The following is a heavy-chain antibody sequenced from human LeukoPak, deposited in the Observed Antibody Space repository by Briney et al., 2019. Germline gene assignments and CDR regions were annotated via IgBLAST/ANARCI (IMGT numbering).Heavy chain of an antibody. CDR2: IIPIFGTA. Sequence: SVKVSCKASGGTFSSYAISWVRQAPGQGLEWMGGIIPIFGTANYAQKFQGRVTITADESTSTAYMELSSLRSEDTAVYYCARDDVYCSSTSCYRDAFDIWGQGTMVTVSS. J-gene: IGHJ3*02. CDR3: ARDDVYCSSTSCYRDAFDI. V-gene: IGHV1-69*13. CDR1: GGTFSSYA. D-gene: IGHD2-2*02.